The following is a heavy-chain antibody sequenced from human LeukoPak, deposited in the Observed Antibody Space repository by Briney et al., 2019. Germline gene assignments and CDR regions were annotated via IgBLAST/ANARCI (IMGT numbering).Heavy chain of an antibody. Sequence: DSVKVSCKASGSTLTDENVHWVRQAPGQGLEWMGWINPNSGGTNYAQKFQGRVTMTRDTSISTAYMELSRLRSDDTAVYYCARGDDILTGYYWFDPWGQGTLVTVSS. V-gene: IGHV1-2*02. CDR2: INPNSGGT. CDR3: ARGDDILTGYYWFDP. J-gene: IGHJ5*02. D-gene: IGHD3-9*01. CDR1: GSTLTDEN.